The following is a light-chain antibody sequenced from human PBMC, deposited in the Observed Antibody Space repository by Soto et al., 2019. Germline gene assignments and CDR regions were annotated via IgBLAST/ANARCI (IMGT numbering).Light chain of an antibody. J-gene: IGKJ2*01. V-gene: IGKV3-20*01. CDR2: GAS. CDR3: QQYHDSPMNT. Sequence: VLPQSPDTLSLSPGDRATLSCRASQSVRSTFLAWYQQKPGQAPRLLIYGASNRAAGIPERFSGSASGTEFTLTISRLEPDDSAVYYCQQYHDSPMNTFGQGTKLHIK. CDR1: QSVRSTF.